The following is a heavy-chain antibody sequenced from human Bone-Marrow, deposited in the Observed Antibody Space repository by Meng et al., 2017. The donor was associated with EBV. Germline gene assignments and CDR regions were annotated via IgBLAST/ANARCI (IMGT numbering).Heavy chain of an antibody. V-gene: IGHV1-2*06. CDR3: ASGYCTTSTCYVLYFDF. CDR1: GYNFTDYY. D-gene: IGHD2-8*01. Sequence: QVQLVQSGAEVKKPGASVMVSCKASGYNFTDYYLHWVRQAPGQGLEWMGRINPDNGGTHFAQKFQGRVTMTRDTSISTAYMELSRLRSDDTAVYYCASGYCTTSTCYVLYFDFRGQGTLVTVSS. CDR2: INPDNGGT. J-gene: IGHJ4*02.